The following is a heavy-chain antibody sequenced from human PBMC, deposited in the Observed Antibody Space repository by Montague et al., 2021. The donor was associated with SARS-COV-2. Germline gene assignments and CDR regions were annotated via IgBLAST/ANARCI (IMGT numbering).Heavy chain of an antibody. J-gene: IGHJ4*03. CDR1: GGSIRSGSYY. CDR3: ARDPRYSLSWSFDY. Sequence: TLSLTCTVSGGSIRSGSYYWSWIRQPAGMGLEWIGRIYSSGSTNHNPSLKSRVTMSVDTSKNQFSLKVGSVTAADRAVYYCARDPRYSLSWSFDYWGQGTLVTVSS. V-gene: IGHV4-61*02. CDR2: IYSSGST. D-gene: IGHD6-13*01.